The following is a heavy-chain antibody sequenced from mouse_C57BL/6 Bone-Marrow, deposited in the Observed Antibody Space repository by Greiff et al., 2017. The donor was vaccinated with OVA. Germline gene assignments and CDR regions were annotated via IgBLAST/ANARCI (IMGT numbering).Heavy chain of an antibody. CDR1: GYTFTRYW. Sequence: QQSCKASGYTFTRYWMDWVKQRPGQGLEWIGNIYPSDSETHYNQKFKDKATLTVDKSSSTAYMQLSSLTSEDSAVYYCARRDDSLAYWGQGTLVTVSA. CDR2: IYPSDSET. J-gene: IGHJ3*01. CDR3: ARRDDSLAY. V-gene: IGHV1-61*01. D-gene: IGHD2-4*01.